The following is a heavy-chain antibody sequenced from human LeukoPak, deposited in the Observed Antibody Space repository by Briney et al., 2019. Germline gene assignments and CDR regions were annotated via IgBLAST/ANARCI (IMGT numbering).Heavy chain of an antibody. V-gene: IGHV3-7*01. J-gene: IGHJ6*03. D-gene: IGHD5-18*01. CDR2: IKQDGSEK. CDR1: GFTFSSYW. Sequence: PGGSLILSCAASGFTFSSYWMSWVRQAPGKGLEWVTNIKQDGSEKYYVDSVKGRFTISRDNAKNSLYLQMNSMRAEDTAVYYCARGQDQRDTAMPWDYYYYYMDVWGKGTTVTVSS. CDR3: ARGQDQRDTAMPWDYYYYYMDV.